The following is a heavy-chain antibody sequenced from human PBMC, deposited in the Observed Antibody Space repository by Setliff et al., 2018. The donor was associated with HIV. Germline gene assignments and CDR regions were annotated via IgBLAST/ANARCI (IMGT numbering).Heavy chain of an antibody. CDR2: LNHAGST. Sequence: SETLSLTCTLYGASFSGYSCCWTRQLPGKGLEWIGELNHAGSTNVNPSLKGRVTISVDMSKRQFSLHLTSVTAADTAVYYCATLSGPVDHWGQGTLVTVSS. V-gene: IGHV4-34*01. CDR3: ATLSGPVDH. J-gene: IGHJ4*02. CDR1: GASFSGYS. D-gene: IGHD3-3*01.